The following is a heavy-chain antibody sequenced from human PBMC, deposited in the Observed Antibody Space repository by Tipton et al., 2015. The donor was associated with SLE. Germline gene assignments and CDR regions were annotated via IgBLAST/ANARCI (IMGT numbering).Heavy chain of an antibody. CDR3: ATVRLQRDGWYPWDF. Sequence: LRLSCTVSGGSISSSSNYWGWIRQSPEKGLEWIGNIYYSGSTYYNPSLKTRVTISVDTSTNQFSLELTSMTAADTAVYYCATVRLQRDGWYPWDFWGQGTLVTVSS. CDR2: IYYSGST. D-gene: IGHD6-19*01. J-gene: IGHJ4*02. V-gene: IGHV4-39*07. CDR1: GGSISSSSNY.